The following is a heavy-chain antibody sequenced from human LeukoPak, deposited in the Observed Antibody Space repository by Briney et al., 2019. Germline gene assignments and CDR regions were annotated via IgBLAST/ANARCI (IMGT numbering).Heavy chain of an antibody. CDR2: IHYSGST. Sequence: SETLSLTCIVSGGSISSTGYLWGWIRQSPGKGLEWIGSIHYSGSTNNNPSFNSRVLISVDTSKNQFSLKLDSVTAADTAVYYCTRRGITLVRGSISKAFDIWGQGTMVTVSS. D-gene: IGHD3-10*01. V-gene: IGHV4-39*07. CDR3: TRRGITLVRGSISKAFDI. CDR1: GGSISSTGYL. J-gene: IGHJ3*02.